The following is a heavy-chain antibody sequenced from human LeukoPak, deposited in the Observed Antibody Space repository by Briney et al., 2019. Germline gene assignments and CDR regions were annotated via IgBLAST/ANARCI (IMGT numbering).Heavy chain of an antibody. CDR3: ARVLYCSSTSCYTDHFDY. J-gene: IGHJ4*02. Sequence: KPSQTLSLTCTVSGGSISSGGYYWSWIRQPPGKGLEWIGYIYHSGSTYYNPSLKSRVTISVDRSKNQFSLKLSSVTAADTAVYYCARVLYCSSTSCYTDHFDYWGQGTLVTVSS. CDR2: IYHSGST. D-gene: IGHD2-2*02. V-gene: IGHV4-30-2*01. CDR1: GGSISSGGYY.